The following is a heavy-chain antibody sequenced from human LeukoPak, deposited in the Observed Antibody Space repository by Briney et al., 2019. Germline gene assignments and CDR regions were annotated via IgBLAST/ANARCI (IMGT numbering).Heavy chain of an antibody. V-gene: IGHV3-23*01. CDR1: GFTFSSYA. J-gene: IGHJ4*02. Sequence: PGGSLRLSCAASGFTFSSYAMRWVRHAPGKGLEWVSAISSSGGNTYYADSVKGRFTISRDNSKNTLYLEMNSLRAEDTAVYYGAKVPLSYYFDYWGQGTLVTVSS. D-gene: IGHD6-6*01. CDR2: ISSSGGNT. CDR3: AKVPLSYYFDY.